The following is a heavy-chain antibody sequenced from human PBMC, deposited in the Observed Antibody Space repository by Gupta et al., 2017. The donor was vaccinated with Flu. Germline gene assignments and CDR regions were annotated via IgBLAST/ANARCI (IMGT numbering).Heavy chain of an antibody. D-gene: IGHD3-10*01. CDR2: INPSGGST. J-gene: IGHJ4*02. Sequence: QVQLVQSVAEVKKPGASVKVFCKASGFTFTTYYMHWVRQAPGQGLEWMGLINPSGGSTSYAQKFRGRVNMTRDTSTSTVYMELSSLRSEDTAVYYCARDRHYYGSGNEYYFDCWGQGTLVTVSS. CDR3: ARDRHYYGSGNEYYFDC. V-gene: IGHV1-46*01. CDR1: GFTFTTYY.